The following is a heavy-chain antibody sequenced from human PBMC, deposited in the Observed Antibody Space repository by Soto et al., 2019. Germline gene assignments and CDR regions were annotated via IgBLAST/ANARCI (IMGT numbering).Heavy chain of an antibody. CDR2: IRSKAYGGTT. Sequence: GGSLRLSCTASGFTFGDYAMSWFRQAPGKGLEWVGFIRSKAYGGTTEYAASVKGRFTISRDDSKSIAYLQMNSLKTEDTAVYYCTRFITMIVVVNHFDYWGQGTLVTVSS. J-gene: IGHJ4*02. CDR1: GFTFGDYA. CDR3: TRFITMIVVVNHFDY. D-gene: IGHD3-22*01. V-gene: IGHV3-49*03.